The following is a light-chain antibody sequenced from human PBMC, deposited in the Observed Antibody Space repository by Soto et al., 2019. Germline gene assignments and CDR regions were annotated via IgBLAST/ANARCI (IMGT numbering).Light chain of an antibody. CDR3: SSYTTTTRL. Sequence: QSALTQPASVSGSPGQSIIISCTGTSSDIGSNNYVSWFQQRPGKAPTLIIYEVSNRPSGVSNHFSGSKSGNTASLTISGLLPEDEAEYYCSSYTTTTRLFGGGTKVTVL. CDR1: SSDIGSNNY. J-gene: IGLJ3*02. CDR2: EVS. V-gene: IGLV2-14*01.